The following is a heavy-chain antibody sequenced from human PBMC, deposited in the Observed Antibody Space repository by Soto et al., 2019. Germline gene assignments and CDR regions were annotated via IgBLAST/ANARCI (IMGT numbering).Heavy chain of an antibody. D-gene: IGHD5-18*01. CDR1: GYSFTSYW. Sequence: PGESLKISCKGSGYSFTSYWIGWVRQMPGRGLEWMGIIYPGDSDTRYSPSFQGQVTISADKSISTAYLQWSSLKASDTAMYYCARFKNSRTSNFDYWGQGTLVTVSS. J-gene: IGHJ4*02. CDR2: IYPGDSDT. CDR3: ARFKNSRTSNFDY. V-gene: IGHV5-51*01.